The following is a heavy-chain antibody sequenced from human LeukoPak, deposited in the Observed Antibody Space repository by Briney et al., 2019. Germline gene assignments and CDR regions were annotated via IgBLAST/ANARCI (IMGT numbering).Heavy chain of an antibody. V-gene: IGHV4-59*01. J-gene: IGHJ4*02. D-gene: IGHD3-9*01. CDR3: ARTPAYDILTGLLDY. Sequence: PSETLSLTYTVSGGSISSYYWSWIRQPPGKGLEWIGYIYYSGSTNYNPSLKSRVTISVDTSKNQFSLKLSSVTAADTAVYYCARTPAYDILTGLLDYWGQGTLVTVSS. CDR2: IYYSGST. CDR1: GGSISSYY.